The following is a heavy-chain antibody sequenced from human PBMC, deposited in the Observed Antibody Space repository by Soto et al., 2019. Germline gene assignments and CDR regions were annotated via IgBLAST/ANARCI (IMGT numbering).Heavy chain of an antibody. CDR3: ARNLGGWPDY. D-gene: IGHD2-15*01. CDR2: INDGNGNT. Sequence: QVQLVQSGAEVKKPGASVKVSCKASGYTFTSYAMHWVREAPGQRLEWMGWINDGNGNTKYSQNFQGRGTITRDTSASTANMELSSLRSEDTAVYYCARNLGGWPDYWGQGTLVTVSS. CDR1: GYTFTSYA. V-gene: IGHV1-3*01. J-gene: IGHJ4*02.